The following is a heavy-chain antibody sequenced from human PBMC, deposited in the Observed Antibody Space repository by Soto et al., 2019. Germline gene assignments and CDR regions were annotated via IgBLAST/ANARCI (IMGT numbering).Heavy chain of an antibody. Sequence: SETLSLTCAVYCGSFNDYYWSWIRQSPVKGLEWIAEINHNGITNYNPSLKSRVTISRDASKSQFSLEVNSVTAADTAVYYCATHYGSGGFFFWGQGALVTVSS. CDR3: ATHYGSGGFFF. CDR2: INHNGIT. D-gene: IGHD3-10*01. V-gene: IGHV4-34*01. CDR1: CGSFNDYY. J-gene: IGHJ4*02.